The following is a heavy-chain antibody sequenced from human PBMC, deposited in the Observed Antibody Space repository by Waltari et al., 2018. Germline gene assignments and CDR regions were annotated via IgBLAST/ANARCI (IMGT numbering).Heavy chain of an antibody. D-gene: IGHD6-6*01. Sequence: EVQLVESGGGLVQPGASLRLSCAASGFPVSTYYTHWVRQGPGKGLVWISRINNGGGSSTTYADSVKCRFTISKDNAKNTVYLQMNSLRAEDTAVYHCARGGQLALDYWGQGTLVTVSS. CDR2: INNGGGSST. CDR3: ARGGQLALDY. J-gene: IGHJ4*02. V-gene: IGHV3-74*01. CDR1: GFPVSTYY.